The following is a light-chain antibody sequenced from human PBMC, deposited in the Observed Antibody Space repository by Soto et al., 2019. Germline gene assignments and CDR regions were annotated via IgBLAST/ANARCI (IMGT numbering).Light chain of an antibody. CDR1: QSVTTQ. V-gene: IGKV3-20*01. Sequence: EIVMTQSPAILSVSPGERATLSCRASQSVTTQLAWYQQKPGQAPRLIIHGASSRATGVPDRITGSGSGTDFTLSISRLEPEDFAVYYCQQYGGSTRTFGQGTKVEIK. CDR3: QQYGGSTRT. CDR2: GAS. J-gene: IGKJ1*01.